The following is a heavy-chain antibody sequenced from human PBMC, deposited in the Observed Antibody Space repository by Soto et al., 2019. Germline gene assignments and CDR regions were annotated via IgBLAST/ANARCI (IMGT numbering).Heavy chain of an antibody. CDR2: IYYSGST. CDR3: ARGDPGIAAAGNWFDP. J-gene: IGHJ5*02. V-gene: IGHV4-59*01. Sequence: NPSETLSLTCTVSGCSISSYYWSWIRQPPGKGLEWIGYIYYSGSTNYNPSLKSRVTISVDTSKNQFSLKLSSVTAADTAVYYCARGDPGIAAAGNWFDPWGQGTLVTVSS. D-gene: IGHD6-13*01. CDR1: GCSISSYY.